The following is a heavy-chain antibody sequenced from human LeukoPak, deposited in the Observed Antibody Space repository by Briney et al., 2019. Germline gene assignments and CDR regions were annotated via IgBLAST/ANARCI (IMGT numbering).Heavy chain of an antibody. CDR1: GYTFTGYY. CDR2: INPNSGGT. CDR3: ARVGGGRWLQLWYFDY. Sequence: ASVKVSCKASGYTFTGYYMHWVRQAPGQGLEWMGWINPNSGGTNYAQKVQGRVTMTRDTSISTAYMELSRLRSDDTAVYYCARVGGGRWLQLWYFDYWGQGTLVTVSS. J-gene: IGHJ4*02. D-gene: IGHD5-24*01. V-gene: IGHV1-2*02.